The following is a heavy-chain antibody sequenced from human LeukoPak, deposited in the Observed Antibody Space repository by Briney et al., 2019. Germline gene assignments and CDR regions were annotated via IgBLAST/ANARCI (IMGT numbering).Heavy chain of an antibody. D-gene: IGHD3-10*01. V-gene: IGHV4-34*01. CDR3: ARGHHYYGSGSPDY. J-gene: IGHJ4*02. CDR2: INHSGST. CDR1: GGSFSGYY. Sequence: SETLSLTCAVYGGSFSGYYWSWIRQPPGKGLEWIGEINHSGSTNYNPSLKSRVTISVDTSKNQFSLKLSSVTAADTAVYYCARGHHYYGSGSPDYWGQGTLVTVSS.